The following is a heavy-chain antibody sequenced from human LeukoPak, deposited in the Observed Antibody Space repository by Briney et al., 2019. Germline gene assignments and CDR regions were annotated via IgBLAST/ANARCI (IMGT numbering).Heavy chain of an antibody. CDR1: GGSFSGYY. Sequence: SETLSLTCAVYGGSFSGYYWSWIRQPPGKGLEWIGEINHSGSTNYNPSLKSRVTISVDTSKNQFSLKLSSVTAADTAVYYCAKDRPVDEPYYYDSSGYYSGGGQGTLVTVSS. CDR2: INHSGST. J-gene: IGHJ4*02. D-gene: IGHD3-22*01. V-gene: IGHV4-34*01. CDR3: AKDRPVDEPYYYDSSGYYSG.